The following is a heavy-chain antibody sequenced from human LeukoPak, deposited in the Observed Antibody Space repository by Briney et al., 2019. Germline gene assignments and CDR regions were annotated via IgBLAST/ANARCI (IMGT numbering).Heavy chain of an antibody. CDR2: ISGSGGST. CDR1: GFTFSSYA. D-gene: IGHD3-22*01. V-gene: IGHV3-23*01. CDR3: AKDQDYESSGYTYYLDY. Sequence: PGGSLRLSCAASGFTFSSYAMSWVRQAPGKGLEWVSAISGSGGSTYYADSVKGRFTISRDNSRNTVYLQMNSLRAEDTAVYYCAKDQDYESSGYTYYLDYWGQGTLVTISS. J-gene: IGHJ4*02.